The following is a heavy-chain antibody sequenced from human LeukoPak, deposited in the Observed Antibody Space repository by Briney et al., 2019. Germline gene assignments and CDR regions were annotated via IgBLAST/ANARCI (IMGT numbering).Heavy chain of an antibody. D-gene: IGHD2-15*01. CDR3: ARDVVVVVAAGEVNWFDP. CDR2: IWYDGSNK. J-gene: IGHJ5*02. V-gene: IGHV3-33*01. CDR1: GFTFSSYG. Sequence: GGSLRLSCAASGFTFSSYGMHRVRQAPGKGLEWVAVIWYDGSNKYYADSVKGRFTISRDNSKNTLYLQMNSLRAEDTAVYYCARDVVVVVAAGEVNWFDPWGQGTLVTVSS.